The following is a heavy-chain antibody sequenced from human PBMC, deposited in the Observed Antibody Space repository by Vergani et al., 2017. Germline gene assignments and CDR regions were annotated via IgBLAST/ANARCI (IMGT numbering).Heavy chain of an antibody. D-gene: IGHD6-13*01. V-gene: IGHV3-9*01. CDR1: GFTFDDYA. CDR3: AKGSSSSGYDWFDP. J-gene: IGHJ5*02. CDR2: ISWNSGST. Sequence: EVQLVESGGGLVQPGRSLRLSCAASGFTFDDYAMHWVRQAPGKGLEWVSGISWNSGSTGYADSVKGRFTIARDNAKNSLYLQMNSLRAEDTALYYCAKGSSSSGYDWFDPWGQGTLVTVSS.